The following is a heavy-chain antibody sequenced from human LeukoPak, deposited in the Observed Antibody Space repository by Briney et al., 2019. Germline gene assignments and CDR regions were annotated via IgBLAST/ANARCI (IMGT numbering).Heavy chain of an antibody. J-gene: IGHJ4*02. D-gene: IGHD3-9*01. CDR1: GYSFTSYW. CDR3: TRSPDIDILTGCSRYYFDY. V-gene: IGHV5-51*01. CDR2: IYPGDSHT. Sequence: GEYLKISCKGAGYSFTSYWIGWVRQMPGRGLEWMGVIYPGDSHTGYSPSFQGQGTISADKSISTAYLQWNSLKASDTAIYYCTRSPDIDILTGCSRYYFDYWGQGTLVTVSS.